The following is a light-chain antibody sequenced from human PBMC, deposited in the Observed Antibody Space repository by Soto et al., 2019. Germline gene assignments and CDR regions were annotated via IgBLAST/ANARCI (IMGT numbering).Light chain of an antibody. CDR3: AAWDDSLNGLWV. CDR2: SNN. J-gene: IGLJ3*02. Sequence: QSVLTQPPSASGTPGQRVTISCSGSSSNIGSNTVNWYQQLPGTAPKLLIYSNNQRPSGVPDRFSGSKSGTSASLAISGPQSEDEADYYCAAWDDSLNGLWVFGGGTKLTVL. CDR1: SSNIGSNT. V-gene: IGLV1-44*01.